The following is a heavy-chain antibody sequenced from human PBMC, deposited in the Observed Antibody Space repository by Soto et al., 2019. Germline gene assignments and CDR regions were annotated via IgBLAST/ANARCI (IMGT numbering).Heavy chain of an antibody. CDR1: GLTFSSYA. J-gene: IGHJ4*02. V-gene: IGHV3-23*01. CDR2: ISGGGDGT. CDR3: AKARGAYRAYDFDY. D-gene: IGHD5-12*01. Sequence: EVQLLESGGGLVQPGGSLRLSCAASGLTFSSYAMTWVRQAPGMGLEWVSLISGGGDGTYYADSVKGRFTISRDNSKNTLDLQMISLRAGDTAVYYCAKARGAYRAYDFDYWGQGTPVAVST.